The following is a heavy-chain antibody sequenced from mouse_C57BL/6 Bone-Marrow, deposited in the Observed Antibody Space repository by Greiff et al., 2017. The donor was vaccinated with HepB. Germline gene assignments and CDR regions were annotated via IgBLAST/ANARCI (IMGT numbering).Heavy chain of an antibody. J-gene: IGHJ3*01. V-gene: IGHV1-19*01. CDR2: INPYNGGT. D-gene: IGHD2-4*01. CDR3: ARYGPSYDSFAY. CDR1: GYTFTDYY. Sequence: DVKLQESGPVLVKPGASVKMSCKASGYTFTDYYMNWVKQSHGKSLEWIGVINPYNGGTSYNQKFKGKATLTVDKSSSTAYMELNSLTSEDSAVYYCARYGPSYDSFAYWGQGTLVTVSA.